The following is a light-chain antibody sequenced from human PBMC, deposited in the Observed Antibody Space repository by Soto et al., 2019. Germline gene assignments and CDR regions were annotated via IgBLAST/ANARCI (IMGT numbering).Light chain of an antibody. J-gene: IGKJ5*01. V-gene: IGKV3-11*01. CDR2: GAS. CDR1: RSVHNF. Sequence: EIVITQSPAPLPVCLGDRGALAGKASRSVHNFLAWYQQRPGQAPRLLIYGASNRAAGIPARFSGSVSWTDFTLTISSLEPEDFAVYYCQQRSKWPPITFGQGTRLVIK. CDR3: QQRSKWPPIT.